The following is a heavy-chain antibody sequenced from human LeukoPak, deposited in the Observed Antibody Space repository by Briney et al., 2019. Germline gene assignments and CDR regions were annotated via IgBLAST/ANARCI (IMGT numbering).Heavy chain of an antibody. D-gene: IGHD2-2*01. CDR3: ARTLPATAPLGDY. CDR1: GYTFTGYY. Sequence: ASVKVSCKASGYTFTGYYMHWVRQAPGQGLEWMGRINPNSGGTNYAQKFRGRVTMTRDTSISTAYMELSRLRSDDTAVYYCARTLPATAPLGDYWGQGTLVTVSS. J-gene: IGHJ4*02. CDR2: INPNSGGT. V-gene: IGHV1-2*06.